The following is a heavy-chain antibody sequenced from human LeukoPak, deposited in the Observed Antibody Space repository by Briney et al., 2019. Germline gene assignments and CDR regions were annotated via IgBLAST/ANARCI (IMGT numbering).Heavy chain of an antibody. J-gene: IGHJ3*01. CDR3: ARTYDILTGHDAFDV. Sequence: SETLSLTCTVSGYSISSGYYWGWIRQPPGKGLDWIGSIYHSGSTYYNPSLKSRVTISVDTSKNQFSLKLTSVTAANTAVYYCARTYDILTGHDAFDVWGQGTMVTVSS. V-gene: IGHV4-38-2*02. D-gene: IGHD3-9*01. CDR2: IYHSGST. CDR1: GYSISSGYY.